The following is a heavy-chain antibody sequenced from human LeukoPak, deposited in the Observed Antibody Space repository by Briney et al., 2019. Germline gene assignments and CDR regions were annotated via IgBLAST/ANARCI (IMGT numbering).Heavy chain of an antibody. CDR3: ARDVGRGDGMDV. Sequence: GGSLRLSCAASGVTFSSSSMNCVPQAPGKGLEWVSSIRSSSSYTYYADSVKGRFTISRDNAKNSLFLQMNSLRDEDTALYYCARDVGRGDGMDVWGLGTTVTVSS. V-gene: IGHV3-21*01. CDR2: IRSSSSYT. J-gene: IGHJ6*02. CDR1: GVTFSSSS.